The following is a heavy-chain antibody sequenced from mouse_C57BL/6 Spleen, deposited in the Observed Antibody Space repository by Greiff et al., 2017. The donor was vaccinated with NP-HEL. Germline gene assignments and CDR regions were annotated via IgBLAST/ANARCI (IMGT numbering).Heavy chain of an antibody. J-gene: IGHJ2*01. CDR1: GYAFSSSW. CDR3: ARPDYDGL. D-gene: IGHD2-4*01. Sequence: QVQLQQSGPELVKPGASVKISCKASGYAFSSSWMNWVKQRPGKGLEWIGRIYPGDGDTNYNGKFKGKATLTADKSSSTAYMQLSSLTSEDSAVYFCARPDYDGLWGQGTTLTVSS. CDR2: IYPGDGDT. V-gene: IGHV1-82*01.